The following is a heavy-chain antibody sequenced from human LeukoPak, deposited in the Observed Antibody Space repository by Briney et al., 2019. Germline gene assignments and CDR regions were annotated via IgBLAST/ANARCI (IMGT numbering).Heavy chain of an antibody. V-gene: IGHV3-23*01. Sequence: PGGSLRLSCAASGFTFSSYGMSWVRQAPGKGLEWVSAISGSGGSTYYADSVKGRFTISRDNSKNTLYLQMNSLRAEDTAVYYCAKDFHLLFSGQLESYYFDYWGQGTLVTVSS. CDR3: AKDFHLLFSGQLESYYFDY. D-gene: IGHD6-13*01. CDR2: ISGSGGST. J-gene: IGHJ4*02. CDR1: GFTFSSYG.